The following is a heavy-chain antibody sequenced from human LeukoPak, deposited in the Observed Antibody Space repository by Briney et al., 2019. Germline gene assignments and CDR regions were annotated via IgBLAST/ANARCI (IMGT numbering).Heavy chain of an antibody. CDR1: GFSLSTSGVG. D-gene: IGHD5-18*01. V-gene: IGHV2-5*02. CDR3: PHSHSYGSDRNFDY. J-gene: IGHJ4*02. CDR2: IYWDDDK. Sequence: SGPTLVKPTQTLTLTCTFSGFSLSTSGVGVGWIRQPPGKALEWLALIYWDDDKRYSPSLKSRLTIPKDTSNNQVVLPLTNLDPVDTATYYCPHSHSYGSDRNFDYWGPGTLVTVSS.